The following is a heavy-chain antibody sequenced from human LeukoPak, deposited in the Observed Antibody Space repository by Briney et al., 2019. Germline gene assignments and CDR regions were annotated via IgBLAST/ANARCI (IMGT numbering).Heavy chain of an antibody. CDR1: GFTFSSYA. Sequence: GGSLRLSCAASGFTFSSYAMSWVRQAPGKGLEWVSSISGSGGSTYYADSVKGRFTISRDNSKNTLYLQINSLRAEDTAVYYCAKRRTIAVAGPWDYWGQGTLVTVSS. V-gene: IGHV3-23*01. CDR3: AKRRTIAVAGPWDY. J-gene: IGHJ4*02. D-gene: IGHD6-19*01. CDR2: ISGSGGST.